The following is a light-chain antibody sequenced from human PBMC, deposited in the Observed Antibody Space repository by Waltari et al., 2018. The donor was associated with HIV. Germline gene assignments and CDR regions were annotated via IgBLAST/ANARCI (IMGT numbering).Light chain of an antibody. V-gene: IGLV2-14*01. CDR1: RSDIGGYDY. CDR3: SAYTTYSPLAV. CDR2: GVS. J-gene: IGLJ2*01. Sequence: QSALTQPASVSGSPGQSITIPCTGTRSDIGGYDYVSWYQQNPGKAPKLLIYGVSSRPSGVSNRFSGSRSGNTASLTISGLQADDEAHYYCSAYTTYSPLAVFGGGTKLTVL.